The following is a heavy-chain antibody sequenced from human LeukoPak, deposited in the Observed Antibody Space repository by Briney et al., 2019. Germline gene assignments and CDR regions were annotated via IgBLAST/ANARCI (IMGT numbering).Heavy chain of an antibody. D-gene: IGHD6-25*01. V-gene: IGHV3-48*04. CDR3: ARDGGGPDAFDL. Sequence: GGSLRLSCTASGFSFSVNSMNWVRRAPGEGLEWISYISSGSSVIYYADSVKGRFTVSRDNAKNSLYLQMSSLRAEDTAVYYCARDGGGPDAFDLWGQGTMVTVSS. CDR1: GFSFSVNS. CDR2: ISSGSSVI. J-gene: IGHJ3*01.